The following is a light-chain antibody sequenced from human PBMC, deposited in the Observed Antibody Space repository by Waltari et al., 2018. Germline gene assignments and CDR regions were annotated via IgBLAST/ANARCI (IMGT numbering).Light chain of an antibody. CDR2: YKSDSEK. CDR1: SDINVGAFI. J-gene: IGLJ3*02. Sequence: QPVLTQPPSSSASPGDSARLPCTLPSDINVGAFILYSYQQRPGSPPSFLLYYKSDSEKAQGSGVPSRFSGSKDASANAGILLISGLQSEDEADYYCMFWPNKVWVFGGGTKLTVL. CDR3: MFWPNKVWV. V-gene: IGLV5-37*01.